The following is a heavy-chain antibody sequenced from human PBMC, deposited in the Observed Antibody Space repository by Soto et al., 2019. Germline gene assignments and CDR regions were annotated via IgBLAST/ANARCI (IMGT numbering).Heavy chain of an antibody. CDR3: ARGSSGSYPSDY. CDR2: LTGGGDNP. J-gene: IGHJ4*02. CDR1: GLAFSNYA. Sequence: SLRLYCAASGLAFSNYAMSWVRQSPGKGLEWISSLTGGGDNPHYAESVKGRFTISRDNSKSTLFLQINSLSDGDTAVYYCARGSSGSYPSDYLGRGTL. D-gene: IGHD6-19*01. V-gene: IGHV3-23*01.